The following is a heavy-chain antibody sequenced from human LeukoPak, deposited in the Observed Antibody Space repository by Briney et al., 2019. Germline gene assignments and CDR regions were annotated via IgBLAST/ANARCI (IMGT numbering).Heavy chain of an antibody. D-gene: IGHD1-26*01. CDR3: AREGVGATDY. CDR1: GFTFSGSA. V-gene: IGHV3-73*01. CDR2: IRSKANSYAT. J-gene: IGHJ4*02. Sequence: GGSLRLSCAASGFTFSGSAMHWVRQASGKGLEWVGRIRSKANSYATAYAASVKGRFTISRDDSKNTAYLQINSLRAEDTAVYYCAREGVGATDYWGQGTLVTVSS.